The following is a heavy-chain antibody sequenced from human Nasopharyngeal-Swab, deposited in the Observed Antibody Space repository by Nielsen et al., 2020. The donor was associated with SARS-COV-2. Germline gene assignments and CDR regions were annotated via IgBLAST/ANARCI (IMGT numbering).Heavy chain of an antibody. CDR2: IIPILGIA. V-gene: IGHV1-69*10. J-gene: IGHJ4*02. D-gene: IGHD2-15*01. CDR1: GGTFSSYA. CDR3: AIDQGYCSGGSCSGFDY. Sequence: SVKVSCKASGGTFSSYAISWVRQAPGQGLEWMGGIIPILGIANYAQKFQGRVTITADKSTSTAYMELSSLRSEDTAVYYCAIDQGYCSGGSCSGFDYWGQETLVTVSS.